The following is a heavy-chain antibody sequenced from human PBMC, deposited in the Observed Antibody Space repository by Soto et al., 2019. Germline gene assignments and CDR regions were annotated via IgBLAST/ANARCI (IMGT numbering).Heavy chain of an antibody. J-gene: IGHJ6*02. CDR3: AKGPIRIGNNGCV. V-gene: IGHV3-23*01. CDR1: GLTVSGYA. CDR2: ISGSGGST. D-gene: IGHD1-26*01. Sequence: PGGSLRLSCAASGLTVSGYAMSWVRQAPGKGLEWVSPISGSGGSTYSADFVNGRFTISRDDSKNTLYLQMNSLSGEATAVYYCAKGPIRIGNNGCVWGQGTTVTVSS.